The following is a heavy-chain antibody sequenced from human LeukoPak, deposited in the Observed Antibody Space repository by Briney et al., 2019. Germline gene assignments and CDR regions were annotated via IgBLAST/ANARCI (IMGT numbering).Heavy chain of an antibody. CDR1: GYSFTTYW. J-gene: IGHJ4*02. CDR3: ARQEMSRGYCSSTSCRAPFDY. V-gene: IGHV5-51*01. D-gene: IGHD2-2*01. CDR2: IYPGDSDT. Sequence: GESLKISCKGSGYSFTTYWIGWVRQMPGKGLEWMGIIYPGDSDTRYSPSFQGQVTIPADRSISTAYLQWSSLKASDTAMYYCARQEMSRGYCSSTSCRAPFDYWGQGTLVTVSS.